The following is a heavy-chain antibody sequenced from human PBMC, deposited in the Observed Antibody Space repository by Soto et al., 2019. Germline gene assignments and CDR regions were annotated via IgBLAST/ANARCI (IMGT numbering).Heavy chain of an antibody. CDR1: GASITDYY. D-gene: IGHD3-10*01. CDR3: ARGRSNMVRGVITTRWLDP. V-gene: IGHV4-59*01. J-gene: IGHJ5*02. CDR2: ISDRGVT. Sequence: SETLSLTCTVSGASITDYYWSWIRQSPGKGLEWIGHISDRGVTTYTPSLKSRVTMSEDTSKNQVSLRVTSVTAADTALYYCARGRSNMVRGVITTRWLDPWGQGTLVTVSS.